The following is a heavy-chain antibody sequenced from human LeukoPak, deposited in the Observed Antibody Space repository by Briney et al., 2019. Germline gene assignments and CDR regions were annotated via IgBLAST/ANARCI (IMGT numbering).Heavy chain of an antibody. CDR2: ISYDGSNK. CDR3: ARDGGSYFDY. CDR1: GFTFSSYA. V-gene: IGHV3-30*04. D-gene: IGHD1-26*01. Sequence: GGSLRLSCAASGFTFSSYAMHWVRQAPGKGLEWVAVISYDGSNKYYADSVKGRFTISRDNSKNTQYLQMNSLRAEDTAVYYCARDGGSYFDYWGQGTLVTVSS. J-gene: IGHJ4*02.